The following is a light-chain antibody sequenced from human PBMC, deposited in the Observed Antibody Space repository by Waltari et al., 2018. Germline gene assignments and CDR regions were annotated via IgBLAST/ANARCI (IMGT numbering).Light chain of an antibody. J-gene: IGKJ4*01. V-gene: IGKV3-15*01. CDR2: GAS. CDR3: QQYNKRPPLT. CDR1: QNIHDN. Sequence: EVLMTQSPATLSVSPGERVTLSCRASQNIHDNLAWYQQKPGQAPRLLIYGASTRATDIPARFRGSGSGTECTLTINSLQSEDLGIYYCQQYNKRPPLTFGGGTKVEIK.